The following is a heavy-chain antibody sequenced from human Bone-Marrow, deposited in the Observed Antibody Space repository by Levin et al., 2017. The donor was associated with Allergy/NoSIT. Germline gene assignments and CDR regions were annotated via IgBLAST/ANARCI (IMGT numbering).Heavy chain of an antibody. D-gene: IGHD5-18*01. CDR3: AADGAYSYGFDAFDI. Sequence: AASVKVSCKASGFTFTSSAMQWVRQARGQRLEWIGWIVVGSGNTNYAQKFQERVTITRDMSTSTAYMELSSLRSEDTAVYYCAADGAYSYGFDAFDIWGQGTMVTVSS. J-gene: IGHJ3*02. CDR1: GFTFTSSA. CDR2: IVVGSGNT. V-gene: IGHV1-58*02.